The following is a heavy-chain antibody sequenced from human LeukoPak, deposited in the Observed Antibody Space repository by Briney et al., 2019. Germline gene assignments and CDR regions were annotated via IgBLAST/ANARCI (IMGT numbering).Heavy chain of an antibody. CDR1: GGSISTYY. Sequence: SETLSLTCTVSGGSISTYYWGWIRQSPGKGLEWIGSIYHSGSTYYNPSLKSRVTISVDTSKNQFSLKLSSVTAADTAVYYCARSVLTGYLDYWGQGTLVTVSS. CDR2: IYHSGST. J-gene: IGHJ4*02. V-gene: IGHV4-38-2*02. D-gene: IGHD3-9*01. CDR3: ARSVLTGYLDY.